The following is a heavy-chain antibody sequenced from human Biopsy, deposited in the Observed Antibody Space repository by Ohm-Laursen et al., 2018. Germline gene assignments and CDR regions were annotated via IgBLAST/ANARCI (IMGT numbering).Heavy chain of an antibody. CDR2: ISPYNGNT. CDR1: GYTFSSSD. V-gene: IGHV1-18*01. CDR3: ARDRRTISGVLTDFDY. J-gene: IGHJ4*02. Sequence: GSSVKVSCKPSGYTFSSSDINWVRQAPGQGLEWMGWISPYNGNTDSAQKVQGRVTVTTDTSTSTVYMELRSLRSDDTAVYYCARDRRTISGVLTDFDYWGQGTLVTVSS. D-gene: IGHD3-3*01.